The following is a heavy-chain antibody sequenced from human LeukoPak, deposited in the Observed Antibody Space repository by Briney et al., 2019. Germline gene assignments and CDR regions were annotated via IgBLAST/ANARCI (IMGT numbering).Heavy chain of an antibody. CDR1: GFTFSSYA. D-gene: IGHD3-10*01. V-gene: IGHV3-23*01. J-gene: IGHJ4*02. CDR2: ISDSGGST. Sequence: GGSLRLSCAASGFTFSSYAMSWVRQAPGKGLEWVSSISDSGGSTYYADSVKGRFTISRDNSNNTLYLQMNSLRVEDTAVYYCAKDRSVGYWGQGTLVTVSS. CDR3: AKDRSVGY.